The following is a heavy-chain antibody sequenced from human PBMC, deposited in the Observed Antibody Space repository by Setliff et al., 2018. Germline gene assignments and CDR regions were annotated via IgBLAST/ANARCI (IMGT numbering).Heavy chain of an antibody. CDR2: SSGSGGST. V-gene: IGHV3-23*01. D-gene: IGHD7-27*01. Sequence: GGSLRLSCAASGFIFRSYAMSWVRQAPGKGLEWVSASSGSGGSTYDADSVKGRFTISRDNSKNTLSRQMNILIAEDTAVHYCAKHRVRQLGILSWDFGLWGRGTLVTVSS. CDR3: AKHRVRQLGILSWDFGL. J-gene: IGHJ2*01. CDR1: GFIFRSYA.